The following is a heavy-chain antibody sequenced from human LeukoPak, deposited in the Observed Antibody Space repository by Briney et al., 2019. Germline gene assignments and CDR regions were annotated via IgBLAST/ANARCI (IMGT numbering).Heavy chain of an antibody. CDR2: ISPNSGGT. D-gene: IGHD2-15*01. CDR1: GYTFTGYY. CDR3: ARDRRGVGFCSGGSCPDAFDI. J-gene: IGHJ3*02. V-gene: IGHV1-2*02. Sequence: ASVKVSCKASGYTFTGYYMHWVRQAPGQGLAWMGWISPNSGGTNYVQKFQGGVTMTKDKSINTAYMELRRLRSDDTALYYCARDRRGVGFCSGGSCPDAFDIWGQGTMVTVSS.